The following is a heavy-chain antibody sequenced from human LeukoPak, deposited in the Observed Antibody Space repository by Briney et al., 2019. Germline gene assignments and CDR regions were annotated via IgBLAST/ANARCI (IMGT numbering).Heavy chain of an antibody. D-gene: IGHD5-18*01. CDR1: GFTFSSYS. J-gene: IGHJ6*02. Sequence: GGSLRLSCAASGFTFSSYSMNWVRQAPGKGLEWVSSIGSGSDTFHADSVKGRFAISRDNAKNSLYLQMSSLRDGDSAVYYCAREGSRIQDLDVWGQGTTVTVSS. CDR3: AREGSRIQDLDV. V-gene: IGHV3-21*01. CDR2: IGSGSDT.